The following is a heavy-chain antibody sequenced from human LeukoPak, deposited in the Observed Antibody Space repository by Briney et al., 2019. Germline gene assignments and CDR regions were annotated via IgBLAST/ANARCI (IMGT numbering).Heavy chain of an antibody. D-gene: IGHD6-19*01. J-gene: IGHJ4*02. CDR2: INTDGSST. CDR3: AKDENPGMAVAGTAADY. V-gene: IGHV3-74*01. CDR1: GFTLSSYW. Sequence: RGSLRLSCAASGFTLSSYWMHWVRQAPGKGLVWVSGINTDGSSTSYADSVKGRFTISRDNAKHTLYLQMNSLRVEDTAVYYCAKDENPGMAVAGTAADYWGQGTLVTVSS.